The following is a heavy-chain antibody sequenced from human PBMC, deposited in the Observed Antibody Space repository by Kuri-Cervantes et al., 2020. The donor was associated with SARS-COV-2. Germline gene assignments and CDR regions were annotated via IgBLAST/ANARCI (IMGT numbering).Heavy chain of an antibody. D-gene: IGHD6-13*01. J-gene: IGHJ5*02. CDR3: AIPIRIAAAGMWFDP. Sequence: ESLKISCAVSGYSISSDYYWGWIRQPPGKGLEWIGSIYYSGSTYYNPSLKSRVTISVDTSKNQFSLKLSSVTAADTAVYYCAIPIRIAAAGMWFDPWGHGNPV. CDR1: GYSISSDYY. V-gene: IGHV4-38-2*01. CDR2: IYYSGST.